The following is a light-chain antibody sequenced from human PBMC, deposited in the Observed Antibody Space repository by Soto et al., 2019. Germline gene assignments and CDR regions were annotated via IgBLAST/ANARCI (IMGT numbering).Light chain of an antibody. CDR1: QSISSC. J-gene: IGKJ1*01. Sequence: DIQMPQSPSTLSASVGDRVTITCRASQSISSCLAWYQQKPGKAPKLLIYDASSLESGVPSRLSGSGSGTEFTLSISSLQPDDFATYYCQQYNSYALTFGQGTKVEIK. CDR2: DAS. CDR3: QQYNSYALT. V-gene: IGKV1-5*01.